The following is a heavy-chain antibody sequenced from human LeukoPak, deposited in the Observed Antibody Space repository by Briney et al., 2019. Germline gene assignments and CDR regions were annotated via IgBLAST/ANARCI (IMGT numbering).Heavy chain of an antibody. CDR1: GGSISSYY. J-gene: IGHJ1*01. CDR2: IYYSGST. D-gene: IGHD2-8*01. Sequence: PSETLSLTCTVSGGSISSYYWSWFRQPPGKGLEWIGYIYYSGSTNYNPSLKSRVTFSVDTSKNQFSLKLSSVTDADTAVYYCARDLGKSLPALMAWAHWGQGTLVTVSS. CDR3: ARDLGKSLPALMAWAH. V-gene: IGHV4-59*01.